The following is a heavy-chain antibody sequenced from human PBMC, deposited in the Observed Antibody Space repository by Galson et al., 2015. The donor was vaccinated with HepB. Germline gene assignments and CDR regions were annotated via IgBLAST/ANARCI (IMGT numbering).Heavy chain of an antibody. D-gene: IGHD2-2*01. V-gene: IGHV3-9*01. CDR3: AKERGPAAQARHLDY. CDR1: GFTFDDYA. J-gene: IGHJ4*02. CDR2: ISWNSGSI. Sequence: LRLSCAASGFTFDDYAMHWVRQAPGKGLEWVSGISWNSGSIGYADSVKGRFTISRDNAKNSLYLQMNSLRAEDTALYYCAKERGPAAQARHLDYWGQGTLVTVSS.